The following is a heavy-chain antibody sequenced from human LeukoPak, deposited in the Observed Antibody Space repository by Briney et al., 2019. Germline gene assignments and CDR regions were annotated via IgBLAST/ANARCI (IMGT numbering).Heavy chain of an antibody. D-gene: IGHD3-10*01. CDR2: IKQDGSEK. Sequence: GGSLRLSCAASGFTFSSYWMSWVRQAPGKGLEWVANIKQDGSEKYYVDSVKGRFTISRDNAKNSLYLQMNSLRAEDTAVYYCAKSNGYGLVDIWGQGTMVTVSS. V-gene: IGHV3-7*03. CDR3: AKSNGYGLVDI. CDR1: GFTFSSYW. J-gene: IGHJ3*02.